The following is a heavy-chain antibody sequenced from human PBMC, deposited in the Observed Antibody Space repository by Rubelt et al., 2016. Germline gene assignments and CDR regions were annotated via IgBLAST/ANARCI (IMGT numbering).Heavy chain of an antibody. CDR3: ATGGGIDY. V-gene: IGHV3-48*04. Sequence: EVQLVESGGGLVQPGGSLRLSCAASGFTFSNYAMSWVRPAPGKGLEWVSSISGSTTSIVYADSVKGRFTISRDNAKSSLYLQMNSLRVEDTAVYYCATGGGIDYWGQGTLVTVSS. CDR1: GFTFSNYA. CDR2: ISGSTTSI. D-gene: IGHD3-16*01. J-gene: IGHJ4*02.